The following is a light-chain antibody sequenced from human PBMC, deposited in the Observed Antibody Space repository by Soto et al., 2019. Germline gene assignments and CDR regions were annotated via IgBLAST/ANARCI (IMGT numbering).Light chain of an antibody. V-gene: IGLV1-44*01. J-gene: IGLJ3*02. Sequence: QAVLTQPPSASGTPGQRVTISCSGSSSNIGGKTVNWYQQVPGTAPRLLIYSNYLRPSGVPDRFSGSKSGTSASLAITGLQSEDEADYYCATWDDNLNGVFGGGTKVTVL. CDR1: SSNIGGKT. CDR3: ATWDDNLNGV. CDR2: SNY.